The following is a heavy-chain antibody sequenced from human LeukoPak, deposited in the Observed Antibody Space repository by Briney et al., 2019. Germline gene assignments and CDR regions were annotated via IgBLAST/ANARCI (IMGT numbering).Heavy chain of an antibody. CDR1: GFTFSGSA. CDR3: SRYDFWSGFPAFDI. D-gene: IGHD3-3*01. Sequence: GGSLTLSCAASGFTFSGSAMHWVRQASGKGLEWVGRIKSKANSYATAYAASVTGRFTISRDDSKNTTYLQMNSLKTEDTAVYYCSRYDFWSGFPAFDIWGQGTMVTVSS. CDR2: IKSKANSYAT. J-gene: IGHJ3*02. V-gene: IGHV3-73*01.